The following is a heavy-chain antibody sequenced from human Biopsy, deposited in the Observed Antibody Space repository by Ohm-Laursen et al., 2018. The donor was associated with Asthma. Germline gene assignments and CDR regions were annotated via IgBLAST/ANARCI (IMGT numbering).Heavy chain of an antibody. J-gene: IGHJ4*02. CDR1: GGSISSFY. D-gene: IGHD6-19*01. Sequence: SDTLSLTCSGYGGSISSFYWSWIRQSPEKGLEWMGDVYWTGSTNYNPSLKSRVTMSVDTSKNRMFLELTSVTAADTAIYYCVRAVRNEQWLAPFDYWGQGKPVTVSS. CDR2: VYWTGST. CDR3: VRAVRNEQWLAPFDY. V-gene: IGHV4-59*07.